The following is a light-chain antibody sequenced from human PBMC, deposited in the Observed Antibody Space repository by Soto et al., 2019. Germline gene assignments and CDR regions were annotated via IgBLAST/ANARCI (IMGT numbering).Light chain of an antibody. CDR1: QSISSN. Sequence: EIVMTQSPATLYVSPGERATLSCRASQSISSNLAWYQQKPGQAPSLLIYGASARATGIPARFSGSGSGTEFTLTISSLQAEDYAVYYCQHYNNWPFTFGQGTNLEIK. V-gene: IGKV3-15*01. CDR3: QHYNNWPFT. CDR2: GAS. J-gene: IGKJ2*01.